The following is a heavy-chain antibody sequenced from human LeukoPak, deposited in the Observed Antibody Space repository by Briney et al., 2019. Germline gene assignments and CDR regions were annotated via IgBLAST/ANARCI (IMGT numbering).Heavy chain of an antibody. CDR1: GGTFSSYA. CDR2: IIPIFGTA. D-gene: IGHD2-2*01. V-gene: IGHV1-69*01. Sequence: SVKVSCKASGGTFSSYAISWVRQAPGQGLEWMGGIIPIFGTANYAQKFQGRVTITADESTSTAYMEPSSLRSEDTAVYYCARGDIVVVPAARDYYYYMDVWGKGTTVTVSS. J-gene: IGHJ6*03. CDR3: ARGDIVVVPAARDYYYYMDV.